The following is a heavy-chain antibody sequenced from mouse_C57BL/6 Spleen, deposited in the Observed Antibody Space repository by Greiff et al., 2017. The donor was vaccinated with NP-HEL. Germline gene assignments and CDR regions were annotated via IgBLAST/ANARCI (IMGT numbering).Heavy chain of an antibody. Sequence: QVQLQQPGAELVKPGSSVKLSCKASGYTFTSYWMQWVKQRPGQGLEWIGEIDPSDSYTNYNQKFKGKATLTVDTSSSTAYMQLSSLTSEDSAVYYCARSTTVVAVDYWGRGTTLTVSS. CDR3: ARSTTVVAVDY. CDR1: GYTFTSYW. V-gene: IGHV1-50*01. CDR2: IDPSDSYT. J-gene: IGHJ2*01. D-gene: IGHD1-1*01.